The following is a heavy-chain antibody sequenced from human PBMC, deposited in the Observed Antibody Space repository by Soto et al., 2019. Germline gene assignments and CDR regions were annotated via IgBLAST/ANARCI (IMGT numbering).Heavy chain of an antibody. Sequence: GGSLRLSCAASGFTFSSYAISWVRQAPGKGLEWVSAISGSGGSTYYADSVKGRFTISRDNSKNTLYLQMNSLRAEDTAVYYWATTVHTSWGPQTAFDYGAKGTVVPVSS. J-gene: IGHJ4*02. CDR3: ATTVHTSWGPQTAFDY. CDR2: ISGSGGST. D-gene: IGHD4-4*01. CDR1: GFTFSSYA. V-gene: IGHV3-23*01.